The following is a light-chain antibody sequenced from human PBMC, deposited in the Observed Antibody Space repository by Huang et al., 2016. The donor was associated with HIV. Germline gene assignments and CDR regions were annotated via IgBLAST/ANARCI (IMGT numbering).Light chain of an antibody. CDR3: QQYDTSPLT. CDR2: GAS. Sequence: EIVLTQSPGTLSLSPGERATLSCRASQNINSAYLAWYPQKPGQAPSLLIYGASNRATGVPDRFSGSGSGTDFTLTINRLEPDDFAVFYCQQYDTSPLTFGQGTRLEIK. CDR1: QNINSAY. J-gene: IGKJ5*01. V-gene: IGKV3-20*01.